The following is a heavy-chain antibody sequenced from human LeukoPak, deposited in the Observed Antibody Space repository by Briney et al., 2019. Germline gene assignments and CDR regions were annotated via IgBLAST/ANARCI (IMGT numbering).Heavy chain of an antibody. V-gene: IGHV3-21*01. D-gene: IGHD1-26*01. CDR2: ISGTGGST. Sequence: SGGSLRLSCAASGFTFSSYSMNWVRQAPGKGLEWVSLISGTGGSTYYADSVKGRFTISRDNAKNSLYLQMNSLRAEDTAVYYCARDPYSGAYYEGYYYYYMDVWGKGTTVTVSS. J-gene: IGHJ6*03. CDR3: ARDPYSGAYYEGYYYYYMDV. CDR1: GFTFSSYS.